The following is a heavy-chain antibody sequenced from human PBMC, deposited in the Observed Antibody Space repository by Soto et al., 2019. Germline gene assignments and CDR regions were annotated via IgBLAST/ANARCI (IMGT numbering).Heavy chain of an antibody. D-gene: IGHD2-21*02. Sequence: EVQLLESGGGLVQPGGSLRLSCAASGFTFNNCAMSWVRQAPGKGLEWVSAISGSGGSTYYADSVKDRFTISRDNSKNTLFLQMNSLRADDTAVYYWAREDPFAAVTYEPHFDYWGQGTLVTVSS. CDR1: GFTFNNCA. CDR2: ISGSGGST. CDR3: AREDPFAAVTYEPHFDY. J-gene: IGHJ4*02. V-gene: IGHV3-23*01.